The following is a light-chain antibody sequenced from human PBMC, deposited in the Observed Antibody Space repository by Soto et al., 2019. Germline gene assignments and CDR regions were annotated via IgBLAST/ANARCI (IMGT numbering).Light chain of an antibody. J-gene: IGLJ1*01. CDR1: SSDVGAYNY. CDR2: EVS. CDR3: SSLTTSLTYV. V-gene: IGLV2-14*01. Sequence: QSVLPQPAPVSGSPGQSVAISCTGTSSDVGAYNYISWYQQHPGKAPKLLLSEVSNRPSGVSDRFSGSKSGNTASLTISGLQAEDEADYYCSSLTTSLTYVFGTGTEVT.